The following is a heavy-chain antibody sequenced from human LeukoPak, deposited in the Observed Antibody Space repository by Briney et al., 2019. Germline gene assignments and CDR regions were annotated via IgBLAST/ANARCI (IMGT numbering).Heavy chain of an antibody. D-gene: IGHD6-13*01. Sequence: PSETLSLTCTVSGGSISSYYWSWIRQPPGKGLEWIGYIYYSGSTNYNPSLKSRVTISVDTSKNQFSLKLSSVTAADTAVYYCARMAAAGHLDYWGQGTLVTVSS. CDR2: IYYSGST. J-gene: IGHJ4*02. CDR1: GGSISSYY. V-gene: IGHV4-59*01. CDR3: ARMAAAGHLDY.